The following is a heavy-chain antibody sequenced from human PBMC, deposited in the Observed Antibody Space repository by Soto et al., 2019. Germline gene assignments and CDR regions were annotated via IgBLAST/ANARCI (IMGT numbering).Heavy chain of an antibody. D-gene: IGHD1-26*01. V-gene: IGHV3-49*04. CDR2: IRSRAYGGTT. CDR1: GFTFGDYA. Sequence: QPGGSLRLSCTASGFTFGDYAMSWVRQAPGKGLEWVGFIRSRAYGGTTEYAASVKGRFTISRDDSKSIAYLQMNSLKTEDTAVYYCTRDPYSGTYYPFDYWGQGTLVTVSS. CDR3: TRDPYSGTYYPFDY. J-gene: IGHJ4*02.